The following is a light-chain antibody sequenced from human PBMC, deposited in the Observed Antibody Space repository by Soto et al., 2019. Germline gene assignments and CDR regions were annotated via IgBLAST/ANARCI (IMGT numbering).Light chain of an antibody. V-gene: IGKV1D-12*01. CDR2: TAS. CDR1: QGVSTW. J-gene: IGKJ4*01. Sequence: DVQMTQSPSSVAASVGDIVTITCRASQGVSTWLAWYHQKPGKAPNLLIYTASSLQSGVPSRFSGSGSGTDFTLTISSLQPEDVATYYCQQTTPFPLTFGGGTKVEI. CDR3: QQTTPFPLT.